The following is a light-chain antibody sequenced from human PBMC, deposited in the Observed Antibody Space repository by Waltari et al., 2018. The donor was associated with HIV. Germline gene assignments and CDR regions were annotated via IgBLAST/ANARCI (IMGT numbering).Light chain of an antibody. CDR1: QSVSST. V-gene: IGKV3-15*01. CDR3: QQYKSWPLT. CDR2: GAS. Sequence: EIVMTQSPATLSVSPGERATLSCRASQSVSSTLAWYQHKPGQAPRLLIYGASTRATGIPARFSGSGSGTEFTLTISSLPSEDFAVYYCQQYKSWPLTFGPGTNVDIK. J-gene: IGKJ3*01.